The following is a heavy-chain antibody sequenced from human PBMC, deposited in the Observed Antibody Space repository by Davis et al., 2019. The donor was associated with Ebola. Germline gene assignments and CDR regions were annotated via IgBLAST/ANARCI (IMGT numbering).Heavy chain of an antibody. CDR1: GYTFTSYY. D-gene: IGHD3-16*01. CDR2: INPSGGST. V-gene: IGHV1-46*01. J-gene: IGHJ4*02. CDR3: AREGGQLRGRRGQTY. Sequence: ASVKVSCKASGYTFTSYYMHWVRQAPGQGLEWMGIINPSGGSTSYAQKFQGRVTMTRDTSTSTVYMELSSLRSEDTAVYYCAREGGQLRGRRGQTYWGQGTLVTVSS.